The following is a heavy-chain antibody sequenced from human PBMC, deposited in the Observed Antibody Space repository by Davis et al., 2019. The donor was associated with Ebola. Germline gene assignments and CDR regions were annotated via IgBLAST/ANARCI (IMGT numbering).Heavy chain of an antibody. CDR1: GYTFTSYG. CDR2: ISAYNGNT. V-gene: IGHV1-18*04. Sequence: ASVKVSCKASGYTFTSYGISWVRQAPGQGLEWMGWISAYNGNTNYAQKLQGRVTMTTDTSTSTAYMELRSLRSDDTAVYYCARDHRIVAHGTPFDYWGQGTMVTVSS. CDR3: ARDHRIVAHGTPFDY. D-gene: IGHD6-13*01. J-gene: IGHJ4*02.